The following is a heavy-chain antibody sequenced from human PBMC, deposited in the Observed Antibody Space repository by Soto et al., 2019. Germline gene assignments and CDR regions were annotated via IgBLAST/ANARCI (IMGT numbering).Heavy chain of an antibody. J-gene: IGHJ4*02. CDR2: ISGSGGST. D-gene: IGHD2-15*01. V-gene: IGHV3-23*01. Sequence: GGSLRLSCAASGFTFSSYAMSWVRQAPGKGLEWVSAISGSGGSTYYADSVKGRFTISRDNSKNTLYLQMNSLRAEDTAVYYCAKGVPGYCSGGSCYTFDYWGQGTLVTVSS. CDR3: AKGVPGYCSGGSCYTFDY. CDR1: GFTFSSYA.